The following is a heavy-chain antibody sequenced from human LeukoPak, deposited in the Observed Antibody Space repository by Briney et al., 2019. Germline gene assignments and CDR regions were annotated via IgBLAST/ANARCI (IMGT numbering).Heavy chain of an antibody. CDR3: AGAGTMVRGVTILPQNWYFDL. J-gene: IGHJ2*01. Sequence: PSETLSLTCTVSGGSISRYYWSWIRQPAGKGLEGIGGIYGSGSTNYNPSLKSRVTISVDTSKNQFSLKLSSVTAADTAVYYCAGAGTMVRGVTILPQNWYFDLWGRGTLVTVSS. CDR2: IYGSGST. D-gene: IGHD3-10*01. V-gene: IGHV4-4*07. CDR1: GGSISRYY.